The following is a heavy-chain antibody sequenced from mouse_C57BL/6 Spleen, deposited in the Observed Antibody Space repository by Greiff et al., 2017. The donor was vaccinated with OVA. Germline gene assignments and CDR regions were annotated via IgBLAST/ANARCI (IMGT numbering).Heavy chain of an antibody. CDR2: INPSNGGT. D-gene: IGHD2-2*01. J-gene: IGHJ3*01. V-gene: IGHV1-53*01. Sequence: QVQLQQSGTELVKPGASVKLSCKASGYTFTSYWMHWVKQRPGQGLEWIGNINPSNGGTNYNEKFKSKATLTVDKSSSTAYMQLSSLTSEDSAVYYCARTGYDEAWFAYWGQGTLVTVSA. CDR1: GYTFTSYW. CDR3: ARTGYDEAWFAY.